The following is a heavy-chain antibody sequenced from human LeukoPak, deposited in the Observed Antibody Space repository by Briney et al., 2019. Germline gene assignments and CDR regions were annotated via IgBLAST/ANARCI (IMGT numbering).Heavy chain of an antibody. Sequence: GGSLRLSCAASGFVFSASYMSWVRKAPGKGLEWVATIKPDGSEEYHVDSVSGRFTISRDNTNDLLFLQMNSLRVDDTAVYYCVRGGTYWTVSWGQGTLVNVS. CDR2: IKPDGSEE. J-gene: IGHJ5*01. CDR3: VRGGTYWTVS. CDR1: GFVFSASY. V-gene: IGHV3-7*01.